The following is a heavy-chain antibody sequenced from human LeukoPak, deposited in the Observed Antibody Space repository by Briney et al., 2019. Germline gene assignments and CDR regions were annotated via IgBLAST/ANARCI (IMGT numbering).Heavy chain of an antibody. D-gene: IGHD2-15*01. V-gene: IGHV4-61*02. CDR2: IYTSGST. Sequence: PSETLSLTCTVSGGSISSGSYYWSWIRQPAGKGLEWIGRIYTSGSTNYNPSLKSRVTISVDTSKNQFSLKLSSVTAADTAVYYCARGIVVVVAAAYYFDYWGQGTLVTVSS. CDR1: GGSISSGSYY. J-gene: IGHJ4*02. CDR3: ARGIVVVVAAAYYFDY.